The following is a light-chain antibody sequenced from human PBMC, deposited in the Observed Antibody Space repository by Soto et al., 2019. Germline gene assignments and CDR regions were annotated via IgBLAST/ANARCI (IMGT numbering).Light chain of an antibody. V-gene: IGKV2-28*01. CDR3: MQALQTPLP. CDR2: MGS. Sequence: DFVLTQSPLSLAVTPGEPASISCRSSQSLLHSNGNNYLNWYLQKPGQSPLLLLYMGSTRASRVPERLRGSASGTDFALNISRGEPEDVGVYYCMQALQTPLPFGPGTKVQI. J-gene: IGKJ3*01. CDR1: QSLLHSNGNNY.